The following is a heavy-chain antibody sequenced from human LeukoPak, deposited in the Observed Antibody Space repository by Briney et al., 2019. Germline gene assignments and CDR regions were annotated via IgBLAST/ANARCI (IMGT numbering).Heavy chain of an antibody. D-gene: IGHD3-22*01. Sequence: RASVKVSCKASGYTFTSYGISWVRQAPGQGLEWMGWISAYNGNTNYAQKLQGRVTMTTDTSTSTAYMELRSLRSDDTAVYYCARYRSGYYRSDFDYWGQGTLVTVSS. CDR1: GYTFTSYG. CDR2: ISAYNGNT. V-gene: IGHV1-18*01. J-gene: IGHJ4*02. CDR3: ARYRSGYYRSDFDY.